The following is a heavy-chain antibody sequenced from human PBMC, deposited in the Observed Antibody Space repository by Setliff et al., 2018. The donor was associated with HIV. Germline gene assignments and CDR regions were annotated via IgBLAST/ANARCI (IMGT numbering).Heavy chain of an antibody. CDR2: IHTGGNT. CDR3: ARDGYTNGYGYYYFYMDV. D-gene: IGHD5-18*01. CDR1: GGSISGYY. Sequence: SETLSLTCTVSGGSISGYYWSWIRQPPGKGLEWIAYIHTGGNTNYNPSLKSRLTISVDTSKDQFSLKLSSVTAADTAVYFCARDGYTNGYGYYYFYMDVWGKGTTVTVSS. V-gene: IGHV4-4*08. J-gene: IGHJ6*03.